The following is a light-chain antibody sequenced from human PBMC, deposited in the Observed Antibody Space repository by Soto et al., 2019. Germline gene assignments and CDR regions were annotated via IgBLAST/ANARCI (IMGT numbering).Light chain of an antibody. CDR2: GVT. CDR3: RSYAFRSMYV. CDR1: SSDVGTYDY. V-gene: IGLV2-8*01. J-gene: IGLJ1*01. Sequence: QSALTQPPSESGSPGQSVTFSCTGTSSDVGTYDYVSWYQQYPGKAPKLLIYGVTRRPPGVPAPYSGSTSGNTAALTVSGLQAEDEAYYYCRSYAFRSMYVFGTGTKVTV.